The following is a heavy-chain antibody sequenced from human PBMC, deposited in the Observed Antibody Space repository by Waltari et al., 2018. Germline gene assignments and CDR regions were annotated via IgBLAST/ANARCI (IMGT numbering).Heavy chain of an antibody. D-gene: IGHD3-10*01. CDR3: AKDSGYSMIRGRENS. J-gene: IGHJ4*02. Sequence: VYLLESGGGLVQHGGSLRLSCVGSGFDFSSYAMSWVRQAPGKGLEWVSGIDNSGETAYYAESVKGRFTISRDDSRNTLYLHMNSLRVDDTAVYYCAKDSGYSMIRGRENSWGQGTLVTVSS. CDR2: IDNSGETA. V-gene: IGHV3-23*05. CDR1: GFDFSSYA.